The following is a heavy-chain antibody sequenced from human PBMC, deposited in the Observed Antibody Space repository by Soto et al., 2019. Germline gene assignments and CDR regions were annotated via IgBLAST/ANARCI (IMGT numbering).Heavy chain of an antibody. CDR1: GYTFTNYY. D-gene: IGHD1-1*01. CDR3: ARDNSAANGVLDH. Sequence: GASVKVSCKASGYTFTNYYLHWVRQAPGQGLEWVGMINPSARSASYAQKLRGRLTIDRDTSTTTVYMELSRLTFEDTAVYFCARDNSAANGVLDHWGQGTLVTVSS. CDR2: INPSARSA. V-gene: IGHV1-46*04. J-gene: IGHJ4*02.